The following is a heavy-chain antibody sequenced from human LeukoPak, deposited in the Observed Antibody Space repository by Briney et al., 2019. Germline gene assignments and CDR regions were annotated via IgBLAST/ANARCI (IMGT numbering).Heavy chain of an antibody. J-gene: IGHJ4*02. D-gene: IGHD4-17*01. V-gene: IGHV3-48*03. CDR2: IGSSGGLV. Sequence: GGSLRLSCAASGFAFSSYEMIWVRQAPGKEPEWISYIGSSGGLVYYADSVKGRFTISRDNSMNTLYLQMSSLRADDTALYYCAKDDDGHHHGVAHWGQGTLVTVSS. CDR1: GFAFSSYE. CDR3: AKDDDGHHHGVAH.